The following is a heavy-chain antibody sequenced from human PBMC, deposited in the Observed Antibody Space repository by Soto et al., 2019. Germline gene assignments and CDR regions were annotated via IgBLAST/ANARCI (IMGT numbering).Heavy chain of an antibody. CDR1: GFTFSSYW. CDR2: IKQDGSEK. J-gene: IGHJ4*02. V-gene: IGHV3-7*01. D-gene: IGHD2-2*01. Sequence: GGSLRLSCAASGFTFSSYWMSWVRQAPGKGLEWVANIKQDGSEKYYVDSVKGRFTISRDNAKNSLYLQMNSLRAEDTAVYYCARLNRYCSSTSCYFYYWGQGTLVTVSS. CDR3: ARLNRYCSSTSCYFYY.